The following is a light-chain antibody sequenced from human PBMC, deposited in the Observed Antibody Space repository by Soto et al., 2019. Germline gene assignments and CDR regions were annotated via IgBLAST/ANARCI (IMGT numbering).Light chain of an antibody. CDR2: GAS. J-gene: IGKJ1*01. V-gene: IGKV3-15*01. CDR1: QSVSSSY. Sequence: EIVLTQSPGTLSLSPGERATLSCRASQSVSSSYLAWYQQKPGQAPRLLIYGASTRATGIPARFSGSGSGTEFTLTISSLQSKDFAVYYCQQYNNWPRTFGQGTKVDI. CDR3: QQYNNWPRT.